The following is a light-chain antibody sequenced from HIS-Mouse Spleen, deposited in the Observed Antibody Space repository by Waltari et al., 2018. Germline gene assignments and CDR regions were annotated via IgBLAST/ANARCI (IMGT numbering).Light chain of an antibody. J-gene: IGKJ1*01. CDR3: QQYNSYLL. Sequence: DIQLTQYPSTLSASVGDRVTITCLASQSISSWLAWYQQKPGKAPKLLIYKASSLESGVPSRFSGSGSGTEFTLTISSLQPDDFATYYCQQYNSYLLFGQGTKVEIK. V-gene: IGKV1-5*03. CDR1: QSISSW. CDR2: KAS.